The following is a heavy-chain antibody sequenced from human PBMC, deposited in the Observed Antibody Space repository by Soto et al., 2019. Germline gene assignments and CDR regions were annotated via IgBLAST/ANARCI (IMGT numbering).Heavy chain of an antibody. CDR2: IIPIFGTA. V-gene: IGHV1-69*12. J-gene: IGHJ6*02. CDR1: GGTFSSYA. D-gene: IGHD2-8*02. Sequence: QVQLVQSGAEVKKPGSSVKVSCKASGGTFSSYAISWVRQAPGQGLEWMGGIIPIFGTANYAQKFQGRVTITADESTSTAYRELSTLRSEDTAVYYCAIAAVLATPYYYGMDVWGQGTTVTVSS. CDR3: AIAAVLATPYYYGMDV.